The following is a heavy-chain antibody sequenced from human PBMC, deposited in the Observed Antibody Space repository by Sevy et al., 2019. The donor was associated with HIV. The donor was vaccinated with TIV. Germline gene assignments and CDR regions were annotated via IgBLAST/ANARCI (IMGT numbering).Heavy chain of an antibody. Sequence: GGSLRLSCAASGFSFSWYWMSWVRQTPEKGLEWVSSISSSSSYIYYTDSVKGRFSISRDNAKNALFLQMNSLRAEDTAVYYCARSLGNYYGSGTYQEDWFDPWGQGTLVTVSS. J-gene: IGHJ5*02. CDR2: ISSSSSYI. CDR3: ARSLGNYYGSGTYQEDWFDP. V-gene: IGHV3-21*01. CDR1: GFSFSWYW. D-gene: IGHD3-10*01.